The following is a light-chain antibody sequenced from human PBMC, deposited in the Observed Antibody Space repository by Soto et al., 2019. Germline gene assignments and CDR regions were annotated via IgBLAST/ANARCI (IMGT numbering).Light chain of an antibody. CDR1: QRVSSD. CDR3: QQYNNWPLT. Sequence: EIVMTQSPATLSVSPGERATLSCRASQRVSSDFAWYQQKPGQAPRLLIYGASTRATGIPARFSGSGSGTEFTLTISSLQSEDFAVYYCQQYNNWPLTFGGGTKV. V-gene: IGKV3-15*01. CDR2: GAS. J-gene: IGKJ4*01.